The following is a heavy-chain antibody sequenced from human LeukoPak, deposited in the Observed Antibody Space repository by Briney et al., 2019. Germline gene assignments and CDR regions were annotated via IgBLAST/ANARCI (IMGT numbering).Heavy chain of an antibody. V-gene: IGHV3-74*01. CDR3: ARGGYSSGLDY. Sequence: GGSLRLSCVVSDFGSHHMHWVRQAPGKGLVWVSRVSTDGIGTAYADSVKGRFTISRDNAKNTVYLQMNSLRAEDTAVYYCARGGYSSGLDYWGQGTLVTVSS. D-gene: IGHD6-19*01. CDR1: DFGSHH. CDR2: VSTDGIGT. J-gene: IGHJ4*02.